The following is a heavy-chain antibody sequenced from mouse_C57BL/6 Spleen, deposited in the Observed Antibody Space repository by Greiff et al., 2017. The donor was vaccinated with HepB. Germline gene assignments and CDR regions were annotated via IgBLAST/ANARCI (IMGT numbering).Heavy chain of an antibody. V-gene: IGHV1-69*01. CDR2: IDPSDSYT. Sequence: QVQLQQPGAELVMPGASVKLSCKASGYTFTSYWMHWVKQRPGQGLEWIGEIDPSDSYTNYNQKLKGKSTLTVDKSSSTAYMQLSSLTSEDSAVYYCARSIYDGYYGAYWGQGTLVTVSA. J-gene: IGHJ3*01. CDR1: GYTFTSYW. CDR3: ARSIYDGYYGAY. D-gene: IGHD2-3*01.